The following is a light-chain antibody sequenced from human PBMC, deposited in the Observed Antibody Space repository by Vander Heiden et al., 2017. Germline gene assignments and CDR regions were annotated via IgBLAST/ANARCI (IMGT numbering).Light chain of an antibody. J-gene: IGLJ3*02. CDR1: SSNIGSNT. Sequence: QSVLTQPTSASGTPGQRVTSTCSGSSSNIGSNTLYWYQQLPGTAPNLLILINIQRPSGVPARFSCSKSGTSASPTLTVLQSEEEADYYCAAQAASLNGWGFGGGTKLTVL. CDR3: AAQAASLNGWG. CDR2: INI. V-gene: IGLV1-44*01.